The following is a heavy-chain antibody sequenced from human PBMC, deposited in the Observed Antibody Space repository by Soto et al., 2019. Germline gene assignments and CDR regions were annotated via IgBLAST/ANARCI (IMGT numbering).Heavy chain of an antibody. D-gene: IGHD6-19*01. CDR2: INGNGSTT. CDR1: GFSFSRHW. V-gene: IGHV3-74*01. CDR3: VRALAGSRNGFDI. Sequence: PGGSLRLSCAASGFSFSRHWMHWVRQPPGKGLVWVSRINGNGSTTSDADFVKGRVTISRDNAKNTLYLQMNSLGDEDTAVYYCVRALAGSRNGFDIWGQGTVVTVSS. J-gene: IGHJ3*02.